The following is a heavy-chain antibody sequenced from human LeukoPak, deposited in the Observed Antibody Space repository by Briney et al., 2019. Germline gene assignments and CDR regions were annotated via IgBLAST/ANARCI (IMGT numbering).Heavy chain of an antibody. J-gene: IGHJ4*02. Sequence: GGSLRLSCAGSGFTFGRYWMSWVRQAPGKGLEWGASINQGGSRLHYLDSVTGRFIISRDDAQNSLFLQMTRLRVDDTAVYYCARLKDDVTKLDYWGQGTLVSVSS. CDR2: INQGGSRL. CDR1: GFTFGRYW. V-gene: IGHV3-7*01. D-gene: IGHD2-8*01. CDR3: ARLKDDVTKLDY.